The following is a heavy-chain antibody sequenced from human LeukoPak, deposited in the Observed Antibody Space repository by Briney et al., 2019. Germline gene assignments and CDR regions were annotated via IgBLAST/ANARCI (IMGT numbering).Heavy chain of an antibody. D-gene: IGHD4-23*01. CDR2: ISWNSGSI. CDR3: AKDIDYGGKANYFDY. Sequence: PGGSLRLSCAASGFTFDDYAMHWVRQAPGKGLEWVSGISWNSGSIGYADSVKGRFTISRDNAKNSLYLQMNSLRAEDKALYYCAKDIDYGGKANYFDYWGQGTLVTVSS. V-gene: IGHV3-9*01. CDR1: GFTFDDYA. J-gene: IGHJ4*02.